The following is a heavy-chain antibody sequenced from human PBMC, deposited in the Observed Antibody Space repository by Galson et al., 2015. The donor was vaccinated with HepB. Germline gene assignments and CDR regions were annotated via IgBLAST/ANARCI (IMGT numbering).Heavy chain of an antibody. D-gene: IGHD1-26*01. V-gene: IGHV4-39*01. CDR1: GDSISSSSYY. Sequence: ETLSLTCTVSGDSISSSSYYWGWIRQPPGKGLEWIGSISYSGSTYYNPSLESRVTIFVDTSKSQFSLRLSSVTAADTAVFYCARQEIVGVTGLYFRHWGQGTLVTVSS. J-gene: IGHJ1*01. CDR3: ARQEIVGVTGLYFRH. CDR2: ISYSGST.